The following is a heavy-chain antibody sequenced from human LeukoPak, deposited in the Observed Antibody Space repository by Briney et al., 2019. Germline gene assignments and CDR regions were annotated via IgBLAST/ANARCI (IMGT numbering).Heavy chain of an antibody. V-gene: IGHV3-23*01. CDR2: ISVSGENT. CDR1: GFTFSSYA. J-gene: IGHJ4*02. CDR3: AKYGSGTYYNGLH. Sequence: GGSLRLSCAASGFTFSSYAMTWVRQAPGKGLQWVSTISVSGENTYYADSVKGRFTISRDISKSTLYLQMNSLRDEDTAPYYCAKYGSGTYYNGLHWGQGTLVTVSS. D-gene: IGHD3-10*01.